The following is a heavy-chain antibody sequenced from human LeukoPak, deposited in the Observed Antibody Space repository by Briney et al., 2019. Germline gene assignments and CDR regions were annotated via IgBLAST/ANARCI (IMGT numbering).Heavy chain of an antibody. Sequence: GASVKVSCKASGYTFTGYYMHWVRQAPGQGLEWMGWINPNSGGTNYAQKFQGRVTMTRDTSISTAYMELSRLRSDDTAVYYCASLGDDYGDYGPWDYYYYMDVWGKGTTVTVSS. V-gene: IGHV1-2*02. D-gene: IGHD4-17*01. CDR3: ASLGDDYGDYGPWDYYYYMDV. CDR2: INPNSGGT. CDR1: GYTFTGYY. J-gene: IGHJ6*03.